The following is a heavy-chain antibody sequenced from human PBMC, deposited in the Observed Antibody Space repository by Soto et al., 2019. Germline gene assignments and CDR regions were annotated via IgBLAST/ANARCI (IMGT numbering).Heavy chain of an antibody. CDR1: GYTFTGYY. Sequence: ASVKVSCKASGYTFTGYYMHWVRQAPGQGLEWVGWINPDSGGTNYAQKFQGRVTMTRDTAISTIYMELSSLTSDDTAVYYCARGCSGGTCFLLSFWGQGTLVTVSS. J-gene: IGHJ4*02. CDR3: ARGCSGGTCFLLSF. V-gene: IGHV1-2*02. D-gene: IGHD2-15*01. CDR2: INPDSGGT.